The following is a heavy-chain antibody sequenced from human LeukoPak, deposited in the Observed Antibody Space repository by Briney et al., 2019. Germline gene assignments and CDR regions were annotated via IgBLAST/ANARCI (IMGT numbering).Heavy chain of an antibody. D-gene: IGHD6-13*01. CDR2: ISGSGSGT. J-gene: IGHJ4*02. CDR1: GFTFSSYV. V-gene: IGHV3-23*01. Sequence: PGGSLRLSCEASGFTFSSYVMSWVRQAPGKGLEWVTTISGSGSGTYYADSVKGRFTISRDNSKNTLYLQINSLRVEDTAIYYCAKAPMEDSWYIHFDFWGQGTLVTVSS. CDR3: AKAPMEDSWYIHFDF.